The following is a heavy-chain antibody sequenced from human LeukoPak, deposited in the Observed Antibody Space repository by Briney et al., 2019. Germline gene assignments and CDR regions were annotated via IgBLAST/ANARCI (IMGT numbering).Heavy chain of an antibody. D-gene: IGHD5-18*01. Sequence: GGSLRLSCAASGFTVSSNYMSWVRQAPGKGLEWVSVIYSGGSTYYADSVKGRFTISRDNSKNTLYLQMNSLRAEDTAVYYCARDSGYSYGYEDWFDPWGQGTLVTVSS. CDR2: IYSGGST. CDR1: GFTVSSNY. J-gene: IGHJ5*02. V-gene: IGHV3-66*01. CDR3: ARDSGYSYGYEDWFDP.